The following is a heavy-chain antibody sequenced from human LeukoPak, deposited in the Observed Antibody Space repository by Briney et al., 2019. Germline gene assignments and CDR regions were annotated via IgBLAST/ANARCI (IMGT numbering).Heavy chain of an antibody. D-gene: IGHD3-9*01. CDR3: ARRPTYFGWRPSESPSYFDF. Sequence: SETLSLTCTVSGGSINSYWSWIRPPAGKGLEWIGRISGSGTITYNPALQSRLSISIDTSKNQFSLRLTSVTAADTAVYYCARRPTYFGWRPSESPSYFDFWGQGTLVTVSS. J-gene: IGHJ4*02. CDR1: GGSINSY. CDR2: ISGSGTI. V-gene: IGHV4-4*07.